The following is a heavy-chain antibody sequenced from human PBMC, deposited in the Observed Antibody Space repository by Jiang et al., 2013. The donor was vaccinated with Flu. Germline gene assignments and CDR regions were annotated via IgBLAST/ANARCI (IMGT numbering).Heavy chain of an antibody. CDR3: ARDGFYSDTTAYYYFDY. CDR1: GYTFTGYY. J-gene: IGHJ4*02. V-gene: IGHV1-46*01. Sequence: GYTFTGYYMHWVRQAPGQGLEWMGIITPSGGGTTNAQKFQDRLTMTRDTSTSTVYMELSSLRSEDTAVYFCARDGFYSDTTAYYYFDYWGQGTLVTVSS. CDR2: ITPSGGGT. D-gene: IGHD3-22*01.